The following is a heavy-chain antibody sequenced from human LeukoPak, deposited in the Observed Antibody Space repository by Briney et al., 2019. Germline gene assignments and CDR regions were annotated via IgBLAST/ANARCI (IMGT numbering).Heavy chain of an antibody. CDR1: GFTFSSYW. J-gene: IGHJ4*02. D-gene: IGHD5-18*01. CDR2: IKQDGSEK. Sequence: PGGSLRLSCAASGFTFSSYWMSWVRQAPGKGLEWVANIKQDGSEKYYVDSVKGRFTITRDNAKTSLYPQMNSLRAEETAVYYGARGEYRNAYWGQGTLVTVSS. CDR3: ARGEYRNAY. V-gene: IGHV3-7*01.